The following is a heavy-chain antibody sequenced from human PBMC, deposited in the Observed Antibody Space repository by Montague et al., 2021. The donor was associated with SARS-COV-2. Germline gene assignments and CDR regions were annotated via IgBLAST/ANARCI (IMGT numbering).Heavy chain of an antibody. V-gene: IGHV3-53*01. CDR3: VTFYVDTVSVTNAFDL. Sequence: SLRLSCAASGFSVSSKYMTWVRQPPGKGLEWVSTIYSGDTAYYADSVQGRFTISRDHSKNTVFLQMNSLRAEDTALYYCVTFYVDTVSVTNAFDLWGQGTLVSVSS. J-gene: IGHJ3*01. CDR2: IYSGDTA. D-gene: IGHD5-18*01. CDR1: GFSVSSKY.